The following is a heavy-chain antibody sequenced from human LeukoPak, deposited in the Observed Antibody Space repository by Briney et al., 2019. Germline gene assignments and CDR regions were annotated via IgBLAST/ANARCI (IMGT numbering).Heavy chain of an antibody. V-gene: IGHV3-30*02. D-gene: IGHD3-16*01. Sequence: PGGSLRLSCAASGFTFSSYAMHWVRQAPGKGLEWVAFIRFDESNKYYADSVKGRFTISRDNSKNTLYMQMSSMRAEDTAVYYRAKAYGSYEGNAFDIWGQGTMVTVSS. CDR2: IRFDESNK. J-gene: IGHJ3*02. CDR1: GFTFSSYA. CDR3: AKAYGSYEGNAFDI.